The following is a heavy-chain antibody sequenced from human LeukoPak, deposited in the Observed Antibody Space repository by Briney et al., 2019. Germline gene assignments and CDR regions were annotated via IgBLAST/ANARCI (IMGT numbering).Heavy chain of an antibody. V-gene: IGHV3-21*01. Sequence: GGSLRLSCAASGFTFSTYTMNWVRQAPGKGLEWVSYISVSGTYIYYAHSVKGRFTISRDNAKNSLYLQMNSLRAEDTAVCYCANNDYLGYWGLGTLVTVSS. CDR3: ANNDYLGY. D-gene: IGHD5-24*01. CDR2: ISVSGTYI. CDR1: GFTFSTYT. J-gene: IGHJ4*02.